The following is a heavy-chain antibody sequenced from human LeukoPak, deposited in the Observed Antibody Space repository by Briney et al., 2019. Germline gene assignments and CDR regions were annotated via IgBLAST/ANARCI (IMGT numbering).Heavy chain of an antibody. V-gene: IGHV3-23*01. Sequence: PGGSLRLSCAASGFTFSSYAMSWVRQAPGKGLEWVSAISGSGGSTYYADSVKGRFTISRDNSKNTLYLQMNSLRAEDTAVYYCAKDRGYCSSTSCYSDGMDAWGKGTTVTVSS. J-gene: IGHJ6*04. CDR3: AKDRGYCSSTSCYSDGMDA. D-gene: IGHD2-2*01. CDR1: GFTFSSYA. CDR2: ISGSGGST.